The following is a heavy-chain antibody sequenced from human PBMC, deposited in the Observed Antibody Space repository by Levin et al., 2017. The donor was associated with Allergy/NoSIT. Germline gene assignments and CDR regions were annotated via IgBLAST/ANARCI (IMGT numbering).Heavy chain of an antibody. J-gene: IGHJ4*02. D-gene: IGHD2-2*01. CDR3: ARVHWGGQLLWGMHKYYFDY. CDR1: GGSISSGDYY. CDR2: IYYSGST. Sequence: SETLSLTCTVSGGSISSGDYYWSWIRQPPGKGLEWIGYIYYSGSTYYNPSLKSRVTISVDTSKNQFSLKLSSVTAADTAVYYCARVHWGGQLLWGMHKYYFDYWGQGTLVTVSS. V-gene: IGHV4-30-4*01.